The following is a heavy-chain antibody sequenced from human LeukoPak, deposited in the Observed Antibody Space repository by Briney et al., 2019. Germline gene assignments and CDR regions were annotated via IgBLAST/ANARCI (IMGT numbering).Heavy chain of an antibody. CDR2: ISSSGIII. D-gene: IGHD3-10*02. CDR3: AELGITMIGGV. J-gene: IGHJ6*04. V-gene: IGHV3-11*04. CDR1: GFTFSDYY. Sequence: GGSLRLSCAASGFTFSDYYMTWIRQAPGKGLEWVSYISSSGIIIYYADSVKGRFTISRDNAKNSLYLQMNSLRAEDTAVYYCAELGITMIGGVWGKGTTVTISS.